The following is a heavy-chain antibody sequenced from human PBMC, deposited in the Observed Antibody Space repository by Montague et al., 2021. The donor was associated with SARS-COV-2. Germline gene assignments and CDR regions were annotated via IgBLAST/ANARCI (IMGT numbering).Heavy chain of an antibody. Sequence: SETLSLTCTVSGASVGSSDWGWIRQSPGKGLEWIGYFYSVGSTDYNPSLKSRATISRAMSKNQFSLKVRSFTAADTAVYYCARETITADAFDIWGQGTMVTVSS. CDR1: GASVGSSD. CDR3: ARETITADAFDI. J-gene: IGHJ3*02. D-gene: IGHD5-18*01. V-gene: IGHV4-59*02. CDR2: FYSVGST.